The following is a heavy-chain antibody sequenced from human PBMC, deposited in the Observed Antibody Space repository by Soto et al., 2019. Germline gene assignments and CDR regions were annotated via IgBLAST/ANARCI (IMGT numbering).Heavy chain of an antibody. CDR2: IWYDGSNK. V-gene: IGHV3-33*01. CDR3: ARVNESRYCSGGSCYWGTVDY. D-gene: IGHD2-15*01. CDR1: GFTFSSYG. J-gene: IGHJ4*02. Sequence: GGSLRLSCAASGFTFSSYGMHWVRQAPGKGLEWVAVIWYDGSNKYYADSVKGRFTISRDNSKNTLYLQMNSLRAEDTAVYYCARVNESRYCSGGSCYWGTVDYWGQGTLVTVSS.